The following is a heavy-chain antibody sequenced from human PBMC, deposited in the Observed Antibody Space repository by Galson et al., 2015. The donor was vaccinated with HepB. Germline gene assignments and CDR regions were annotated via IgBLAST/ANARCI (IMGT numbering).Heavy chain of an antibody. V-gene: IGHV3-21*01. Sequence: SLRLSCAASGFTLSSYSMNWVRQAPRKGLEWVSSISSSSSYIYYADSVKGRFTISRDNAKNSLYLQMNSLRAEDTAVYYCATGYCSSTSCPDLSLVLQHWGQGTLVTVSS. J-gene: IGHJ1*01. D-gene: IGHD2-2*01. CDR1: GFTLSSYS. CDR3: ATGYCSSTSCPDLSLVLQH. CDR2: ISSSSSYI.